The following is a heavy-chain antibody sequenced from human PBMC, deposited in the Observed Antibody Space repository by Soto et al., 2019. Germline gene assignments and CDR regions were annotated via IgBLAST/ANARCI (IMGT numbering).Heavy chain of an antibody. CDR3: AKDDWAGDHDYGDYVSDFQH. D-gene: IGHD4-17*01. V-gene: IGHV3-9*01. Sequence: HPGGSLRLSCAASGFTFDDYAMHWVRQAPGKGLEWVSGISWNSGSIGYADSVKGRFTISRDNAKNSLYLQMNSLRAEDTALYYCAKDDWAGDHDYGDYVSDFQHWGQGTLVTVSS. CDR1: GFTFDDYA. J-gene: IGHJ1*01. CDR2: ISWNSGSI.